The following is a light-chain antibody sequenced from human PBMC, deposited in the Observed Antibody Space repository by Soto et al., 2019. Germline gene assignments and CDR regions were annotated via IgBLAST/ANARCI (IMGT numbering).Light chain of an antibody. J-gene: IGLJ1*01. CDR2: GVS. Sequence: QSALTQPASVSGSPGQSIIISCTGTTSDVGGYNYVSWYQHHPGKAPKLLIYGVSNRPSGVSNRFSGSKSGNTASMSISGLQPEDEADYYCSSYTSTSTYVFGTGTKLTVL. V-gene: IGLV2-14*01. CDR3: SSYTSTSTYV. CDR1: TSDVGGYNY.